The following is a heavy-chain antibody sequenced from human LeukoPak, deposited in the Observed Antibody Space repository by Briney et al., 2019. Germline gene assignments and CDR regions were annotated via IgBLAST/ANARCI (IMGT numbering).Heavy chain of an antibody. CDR2: IYHSGST. J-gene: IGHJ4*02. CDR3: ARYQKFYQLAFDY. D-gene: IGHD6-13*01. V-gene: IGHV4-59*12. Sequence: SETLSLTCTVSGGSISSYYWSWIRQPPGKGLEWIGYIYHSGSTYYNPSLKSRVTISVDRSKNQFSLKLSSVTAADTAVYYCARYQKFYQLAFDYWGQGTLVTVSS. CDR1: GGSISSYY.